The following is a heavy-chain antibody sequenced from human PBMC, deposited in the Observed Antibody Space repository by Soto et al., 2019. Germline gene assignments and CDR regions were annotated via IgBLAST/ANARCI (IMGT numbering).Heavy chain of an antibody. CDR3: AKDLVAVAGTDY. Sequence: PVGSLRLSCAASGFTFSSYAMSWVRQAPGKGLEWVSSITGSGGTTYYADSVKGRFTISRDNSKNTLYLQMNSLRAEDTAVYFCAKDLVAVAGTDYWGQGTLVTVSS. J-gene: IGHJ4*02. CDR2: ITGSGGTT. D-gene: IGHD6-19*01. V-gene: IGHV3-23*01. CDR1: GFTFSSYA.